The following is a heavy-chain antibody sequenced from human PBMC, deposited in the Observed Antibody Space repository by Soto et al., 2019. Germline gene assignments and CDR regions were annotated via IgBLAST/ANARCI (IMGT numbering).Heavy chain of an antibody. D-gene: IGHD3-10*01. Sequence: EVQLVESGGGLVKPGGSLRLSCAASGFTFSSYSMNWVRQAPGKGLEWVSSISSSSSYIYYADSVKGRFTISRDNAKNSLYLQMNRLRAEDTDGYYCARWSSNSWGQGTLVTVSS. V-gene: IGHV3-21*01. CDR3: ARWSSNS. CDR2: ISSSSSYI. J-gene: IGHJ4*02. CDR1: GFTFSSYS.